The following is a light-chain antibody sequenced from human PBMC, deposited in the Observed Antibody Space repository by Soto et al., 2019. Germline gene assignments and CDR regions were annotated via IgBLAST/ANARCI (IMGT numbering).Light chain of an antibody. J-gene: IGKJ2*01. V-gene: IGKV3-20*01. CDR3: QQYGSSPDT. CDR2: GAS. CDR1: QSVISSF. Sequence: EIVLTQPPGTLSLSPGERATLSCRASQSVISSFLAWYQQKPGQSLRLLIYGASSRATGIPDRFSGSGSGTDFTLPISRLEPEDCAVFYCQQYGSSPDTFGQGTKLEIK.